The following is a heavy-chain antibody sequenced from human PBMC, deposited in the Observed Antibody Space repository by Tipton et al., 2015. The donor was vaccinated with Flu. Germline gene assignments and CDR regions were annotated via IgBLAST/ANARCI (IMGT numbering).Heavy chain of an antibody. V-gene: IGHV4-4*02. CDR1: GGSVSSNSW. J-gene: IGHJ5*01. CDR3: SRRGDS. Sequence: LRLSCAVSGGSVSSNSWWSWVRQPPGKGLEWIGHIYYIGSTYYNPSLKSRVTISVDTSKNQFFLNLTSLTAADTAVYYCSRRGDSWGPGILVTVSS. CDR2: IYYIGST.